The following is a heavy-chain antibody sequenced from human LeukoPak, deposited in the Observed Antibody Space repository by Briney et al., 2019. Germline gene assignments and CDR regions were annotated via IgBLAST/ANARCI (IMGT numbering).Heavy chain of an antibody. CDR2: INPNSGGT. CDR3: ARAIRLRGPPSKDYGMDV. Sequence: ASVKVSCKASGYTFTGYYMHWVRQAPGQGLEWMGWINPNSGGTNYAQKFQGRVTMTRDTSISTAYMELSRLRSDDTAVYYCARAIRLRGPPSKDYGMDVWGQGTTVTVSS. CDR1: GYTFTGYY. V-gene: IGHV1-2*02. J-gene: IGHJ6*02. D-gene: IGHD4-17*01.